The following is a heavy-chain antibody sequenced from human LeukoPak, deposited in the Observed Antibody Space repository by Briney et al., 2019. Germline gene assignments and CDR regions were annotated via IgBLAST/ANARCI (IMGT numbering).Heavy chain of an antibody. D-gene: IGHD6-13*01. CDR2: INSDGSST. CDR1: GFTFSSYW. V-gene: IGHV3-74*01. CDR3: ARDRIAAAGKGFDP. J-gene: IGHJ5*02. Sequence: GSLRLSCAASGFTFSSYWMHWVRQAPGKGLVWVSRINSDGSSTSYADSVKGRFTISRDNAKNTLYLQMNSLRAEDTAVYYRARDRIAAAGKGFDPWGQGTLVTVSS.